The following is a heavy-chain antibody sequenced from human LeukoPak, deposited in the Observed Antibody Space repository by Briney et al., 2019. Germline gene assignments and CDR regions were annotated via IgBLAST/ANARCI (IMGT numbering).Heavy chain of an antibody. CDR2: ISGDGGST. J-gene: IGHJ4*02. V-gene: IGHV3-43*02. D-gene: IGHD3-10*01. CDR1: GFTFDDYA. Sequence: GGSLRLSCAASGFTFDDYAMHWVHHAPGKGLEWVSLISGDGGSTYYADSVKGRFTISRDNSKNSLYLQMNSLRTEDTALYYCAKELWFGEFSGVFDYWGQGTLVTVSS. CDR3: AKELWFGEFSGVFDY.